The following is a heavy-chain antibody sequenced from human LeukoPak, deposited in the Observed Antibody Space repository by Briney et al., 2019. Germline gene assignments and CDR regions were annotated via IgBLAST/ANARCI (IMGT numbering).Heavy chain of an antibody. Sequence: GGSLRLSCATSGFIFSHHGMSWVRQAPGKGLEWVSVIYSGGSTYYADSVKGRFTISRDNSKNTLYLQMNSLRAEDTAVYYCAKRGYWGQGTLVTVSS. CDR1: GFIFSHHG. CDR2: IYSGGST. CDR3: AKRGY. J-gene: IGHJ4*02. V-gene: IGHV3-66*01.